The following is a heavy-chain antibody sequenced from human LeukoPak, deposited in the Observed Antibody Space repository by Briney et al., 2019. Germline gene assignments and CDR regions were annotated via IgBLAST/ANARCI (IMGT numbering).Heavy chain of an antibody. CDR3: ARGPAAGYVIDP. D-gene: IGHD6-13*01. Sequence: GGSVKVSCKASGYTFTSYYMHWVRQAPGQGLEWMGIINPSGGSTSYAQKFQGRVTITRDTSTSTVYMELSSLRSEDTAVYYCARGPAAGYVIDPWGQGTLVTVSS. V-gene: IGHV1-46*01. CDR1: GYTFTSYY. CDR2: INPSGGST. J-gene: IGHJ5*02.